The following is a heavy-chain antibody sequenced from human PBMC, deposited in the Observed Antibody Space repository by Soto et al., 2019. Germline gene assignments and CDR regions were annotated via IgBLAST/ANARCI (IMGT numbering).Heavy chain of an antibody. CDR3: TRGQRGRYETSPHYFAS. Sequence: DVQLVESGGGLVQPGRSLRLSCIASGFTFGAYAMSWVRQAPGKGLEWVGFTRGKAYGGTTEYAASVQGRFTISRDDSNSIANLQMNSLKTEDTAVYFCTRGQRGRYETSPHYFASWGPGTQVTVSS. CDR2: TRGKAYGGTT. V-gene: IGHV3-49*04. CDR1: GFTFGAYA. D-gene: IGHD3-16*01. J-gene: IGHJ4*02.